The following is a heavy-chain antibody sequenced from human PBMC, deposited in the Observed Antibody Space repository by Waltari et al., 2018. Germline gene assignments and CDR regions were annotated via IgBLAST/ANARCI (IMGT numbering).Heavy chain of an antibody. D-gene: IGHD3-10*01. CDR2: IDNSGDTT. V-gene: IGHV3-23*05. CDR3: AKDSGFSMIRGRENS. J-gene: IGHJ4*02. Sequence: VYLLESGGGLVQPGGSLSLSCVGFGFDFPSYCMSWVRQAPGKGLEWVSGIDNSGDTTYYTDSVRGRFTIFRDDSKNRLYLQMNSLRVEDTAVYYCAKDSGFSMIRGRENSWGQGTLVTVSS. CDR1: GFDFPSYC.